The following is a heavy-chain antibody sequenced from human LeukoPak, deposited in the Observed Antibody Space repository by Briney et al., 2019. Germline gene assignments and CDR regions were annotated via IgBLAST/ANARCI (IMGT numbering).Heavy chain of an antibody. D-gene: IGHD4-17*01. CDR1: GFTFSSYW. CDR3: AKGGATVIDY. V-gene: IGHV3-74*01. Sequence: GGSLRLSCAASGFTFSSYWMHWVRQAPGKGLVWVSRINSDGISTSYADSVKGRFTISRDNAKNTLYLQMNSLRADDTAVYYCAKGGATVIDYWGQGTLATVSS. J-gene: IGHJ4*02. CDR2: INSDGIST.